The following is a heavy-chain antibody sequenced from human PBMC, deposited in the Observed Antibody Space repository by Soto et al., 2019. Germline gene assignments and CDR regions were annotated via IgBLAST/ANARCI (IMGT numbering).Heavy chain of an antibody. Sequence: SETLSLTCTVSGGSISSYYWIWIRQPPGKGLEWIGYIYYSGSTNYNPSLKSRVTISVDTSKNQFSLKLSSVTAADTAVYYCARDYRGDGYNPYYFDYWSQGTLVTVSS. J-gene: IGHJ4*02. CDR1: GGSISSYY. D-gene: IGHD3-10*01. CDR3: ARDYRGDGYNPYYFDY. V-gene: IGHV4-59*01. CDR2: IYYSGST.